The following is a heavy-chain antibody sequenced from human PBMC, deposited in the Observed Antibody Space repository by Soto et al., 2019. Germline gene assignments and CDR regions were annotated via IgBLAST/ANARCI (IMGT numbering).Heavy chain of an antibody. J-gene: IGHJ6*02. CDR1: GHTFTSYG. V-gene: IGHV1-18*04. Sequence: ASVKVSCKASGHTFTSYGISWVRQAPGQGLEWMGWISAYNGNTNYAQKLQGRVTMTTDTSTSTAYMELRGLRSDDTAVYYCARDHSSSWYFYYYGMDVWGQGTTVTVSS. CDR3: ARDHSSSWYFYYYGMDV. D-gene: IGHD6-13*01. CDR2: ISAYNGNT.